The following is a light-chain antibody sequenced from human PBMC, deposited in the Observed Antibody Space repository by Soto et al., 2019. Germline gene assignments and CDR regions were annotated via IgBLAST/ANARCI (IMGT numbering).Light chain of an antibody. CDR2: GAS. V-gene: IGKV3-20*01. J-gene: IGKJ5*01. CDR1: QRVSSNY. Sequence: EIVLTQSPGTLALSPGERATLSCRASQRVSSNYLAWYQQKSGQAPRLLIYGASSRATGIPDRFSGSGSGTDFTLTISRLAPEDFAAYYCQQYGSSPITFGQGTRLEIK. CDR3: QQYGSSPIT.